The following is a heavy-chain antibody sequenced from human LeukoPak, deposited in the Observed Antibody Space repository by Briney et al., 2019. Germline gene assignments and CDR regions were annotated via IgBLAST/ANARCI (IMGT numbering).Heavy chain of an antibody. CDR1: GYTLTSYD. D-gene: IGHD3-3*01. V-gene: IGHV1-8*01. CDR2: MNPNSGNT. CDR3: ARRVYDFWSGYYLHMDV. J-gene: IGHJ6*03. Sequence: RASVKVSCKASGYTLTSYDINWVRQATGQGLEWMGWMNPNSGNTGYAQKFQGRVTMTRNTSISTAYMELSSLRSEDTAVYYCARRVYDFWSGYYLHMDVWGKGTTVTFSS.